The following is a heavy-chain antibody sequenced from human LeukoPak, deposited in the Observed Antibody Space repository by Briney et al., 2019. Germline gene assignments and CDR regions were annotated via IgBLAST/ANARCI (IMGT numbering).Heavy chain of an antibody. J-gene: IGHJ4*02. Sequence: GGSLRLSCAASGFTFSSYWMNWVRQAPGQGLEWVSLLYSSGITFYAESVQGRFTISRDNSKNTLYLQMNSLRAEDTAIYYCARDSSSFPNYFDFWGQGTLVTVSS. D-gene: IGHD3-3*02. CDR3: ARDSSSFPNYFDF. V-gene: IGHV3-53*01. CDR1: GFTFSSYW. CDR2: LYSSGIT.